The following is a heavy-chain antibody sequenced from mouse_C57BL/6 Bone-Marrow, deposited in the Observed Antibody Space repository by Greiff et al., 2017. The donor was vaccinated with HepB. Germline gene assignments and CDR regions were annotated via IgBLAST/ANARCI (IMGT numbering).Heavy chain of an antibody. CDR1: GYTFTSYW. CDR3: ARSKGIYYYGSSSSRFDY. V-gene: IGHV1-55*01. D-gene: IGHD1-1*01. Sequence: QVQLQQPGAELVKPGASVKMSCKASGYTFTSYWITWVKQRPGQGLEWIGDIYPGSGSTNYNEKFKSKATLTVDTSSSTAYMQLSSLTSEDSAVYYCARSKGIYYYGSSSSRFDYWGQGTTLTVSS. CDR2: IYPGSGST. J-gene: IGHJ2*01.